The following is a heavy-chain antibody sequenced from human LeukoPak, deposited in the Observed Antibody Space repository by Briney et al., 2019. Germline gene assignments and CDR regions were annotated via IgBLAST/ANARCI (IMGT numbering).Heavy chain of an antibody. CDR1: GFTFSNFA. J-gene: IGHJ4*02. CDR3: ARDSSGTYAWLYYFDY. Sequence: GGSLRLSCAASGFTFSNFALTWIRQAPGKGLEWVAAISGSGDATYYLDSVKGRFTISRDNSKNTLPLQMSGLSAEDTAIYYCARDSSGTYAWLYYFDYWGQGALVTVSS. CDR2: ISGSGDAT. D-gene: IGHD1-26*01. V-gene: IGHV3-23*01.